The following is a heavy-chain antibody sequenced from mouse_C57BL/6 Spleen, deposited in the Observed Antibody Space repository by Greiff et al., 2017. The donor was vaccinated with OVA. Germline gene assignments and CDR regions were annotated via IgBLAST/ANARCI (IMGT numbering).Heavy chain of an antibody. D-gene: IGHD2-4*01. J-gene: IGHJ4*01. Sequence: VKLQQPGAELVRPGTSVKLSCKASGYTFTSYWMHWVKQRPGQGLEWIGVIDPSDSYTNYNQKFKGKATLTVDTSSSTAYMQLSSLTSEDSAVYYCARRDYEERYAMDYWGQGTSVTVSS. V-gene: IGHV1-59*01. CDR2: IDPSDSYT. CDR1: GYTFTSYW. CDR3: ARRDYEERYAMDY.